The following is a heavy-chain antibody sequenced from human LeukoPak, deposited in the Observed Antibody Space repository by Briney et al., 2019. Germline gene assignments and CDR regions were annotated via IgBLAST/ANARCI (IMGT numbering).Heavy chain of an antibody. V-gene: IGHV4-38-2*01. CDR2: IYHSGST. D-gene: IGHD6-13*01. CDR3: ARKYSYTSSWLS. J-gene: IGHJ5*02. CDR1: GYSISSGYY. Sequence: SETLSLTCAVSGYSISSGYYWGWIRQPPGKGLEWIGSIYHSGSTYHNPSLKSTVTMTVDTSKTQFSLKLSSVTAADTAVYYCARKYSYTSSWLSWGQGTLVTVSS.